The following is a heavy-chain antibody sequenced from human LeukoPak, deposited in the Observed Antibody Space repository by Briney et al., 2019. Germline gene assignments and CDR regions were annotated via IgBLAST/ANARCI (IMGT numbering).Heavy chain of an antibody. J-gene: IGHJ3*01. CDR1: GFIFSNYG. Sequence: PGGSLRLSCTASGFIFSNYGFHWVRQAPGKGLEWVAVIWYDGSKQYYADSVKGRFTISRDSSKNTLYLQVNSLRAEDTAVYYCARDSGHFTRGISAFDLCGQGTMVTVSS. D-gene: IGHD3-10*01. V-gene: IGHV3-33*01. CDR3: ARDSGHFTRGISAFDL. CDR2: IWYDGSKQ.